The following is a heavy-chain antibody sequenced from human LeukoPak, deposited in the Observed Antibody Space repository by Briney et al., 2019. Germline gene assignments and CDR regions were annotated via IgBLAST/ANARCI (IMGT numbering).Heavy chain of an antibody. CDR2: TFYRSKWSS. J-gene: IGHJ4*02. V-gene: IGHV6-1*01. CDR1: GDSVSGKSVA. CDR3: ARGDGPIHGRYYFDY. Sequence: SQTLSLTCAFSGDSVSGKSVAWNWIRQSPSRGLEWLGRTFYRSKWSSEYATSMKGRITINPDTSKNQFSLQLISVTPEDTAVYYCARGDGPIHGRYYFDYWGQGTLITVSS. D-gene: IGHD3-10*01.